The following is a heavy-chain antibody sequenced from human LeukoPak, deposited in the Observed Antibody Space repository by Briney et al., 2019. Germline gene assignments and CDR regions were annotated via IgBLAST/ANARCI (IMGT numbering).Heavy chain of an antibody. CDR3: ARSGKLWFGELLVFDY. V-gene: IGHV4-59*01. CDR1: GGSISSYY. J-gene: IGHJ4*02. D-gene: IGHD3-10*01. CDR2: IYHSGST. Sequence: SETLSLTCTVSGGSISSYYWSWIRQPPGKGLEWIGYIYHSGSTNYNPSLKSRVTISVDTSKNQFSLKLSSVTAADTAVYYCARSGKLWFGELLVFDYWGQGTLVTVSS.